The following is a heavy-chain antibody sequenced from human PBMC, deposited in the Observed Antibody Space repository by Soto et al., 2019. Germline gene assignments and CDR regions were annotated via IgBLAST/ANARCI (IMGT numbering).Heavy chain of an antibody. V-gene: IGHV4-39*01. Sequence: SETLSLTCTVSGGSISSSSYYWGWIRQPPGKGLEWIGSIYYSGSTYYNPSLKSRVTISVDTSKNQFSLKLSSVTAADTAVYYCARHIQTTVTTYYYDSSGYYFDYWGQGTLVTVSS. J-gene: IGHJ4*02. CDR2: IYYSGST. CDR1: GGSISSSSYY. CDR3: ARHIQTTVTTYYYDSSGYYFDY. D-gene: IGHD3-22*01.